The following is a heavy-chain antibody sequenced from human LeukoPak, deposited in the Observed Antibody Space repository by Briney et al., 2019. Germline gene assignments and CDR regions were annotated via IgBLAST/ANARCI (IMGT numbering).Heavy chain of an antibody. CDR2: INPNSGGT. J-gene: IGHJ3*02. Sequence: ASVKVSCKASGYTFTGYYMHWVRQAPGQGLEWMGWINPNSGGTNYAQKFQGRVTMTRDTSISTAYMELSRLRSDDTAVYYCARGLRGYCSGGSYYRGAFDIWGQGTMVTVPS. CDR1: GYTFTGYY. CDR3: ARGLRGYCSGGSYYRGAFDI. D-gene: IGHD2-15*01. V-gene: IGHV1-2*02.